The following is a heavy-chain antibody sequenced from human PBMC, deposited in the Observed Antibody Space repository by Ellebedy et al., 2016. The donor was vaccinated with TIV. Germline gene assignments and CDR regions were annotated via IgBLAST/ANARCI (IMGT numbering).Heavy chain of an antibody. CDR1: EGTFSDSV. CDR2: IIPIFATT. CDR3: ARDDLYCNITNCHPGVGNTGP. D-gene: IGHD2-2*01. Sequence: AASVKVSCKASEGTFSDSVFTWVRQAPGQGLEWMGGIIPIFATTNYAQKFQGRVTLTTEKSTSTVYMELSTLRSEDTAVYYCARDDLYCNITNCHPGVGNTGPWGQGTLVTVSS. V-gene: IGHV1-69*05. J-gene: IGHJ5*02.